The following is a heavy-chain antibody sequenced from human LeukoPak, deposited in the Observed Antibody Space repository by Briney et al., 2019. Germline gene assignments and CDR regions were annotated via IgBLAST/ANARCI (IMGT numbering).Heavy chain of an antibody. Sequence: SETLSLTCTVSGGSISSSSYYWGWNRQPPGKEREGIGSIYCSSSTYHNPSLKSRVTISVDTSKSPFSLKLSSVTAAHTAVYYCARHPITMIVVVITREGAFDIWGQGTMVTVSS. CDR3: ARHPITMIVVVITREGAFDI. J-gene: IGHJ3*02. D-gene: IGHD3-22*01. CDR2: IYCSSST. V-gene: IGHV4-39*01. CDR1: GGSISSSSYY.